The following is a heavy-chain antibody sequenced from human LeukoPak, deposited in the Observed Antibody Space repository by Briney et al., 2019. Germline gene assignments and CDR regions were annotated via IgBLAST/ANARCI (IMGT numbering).Heavy chain of an antibody. V-gene: IGHV3-48*03. CDR2: ISSSGSTI. CDR1: GFTFSSYE. CDR3: ARDRNGLLWFGELSPGYYFDY. D-gene: IGHD3-10*01. Sequence: GGSLRLSCAASGFTFSSYEMNWVRQAPGKGLEWVSYISSSGSTIYYADSVKGRFTISRDNAKNSLYLQMSSLRAEDTAVYYCARDRNGLLWFGELSPGYYFDYWGQGTLVTVSS. J-gene: IGHJ4*02.